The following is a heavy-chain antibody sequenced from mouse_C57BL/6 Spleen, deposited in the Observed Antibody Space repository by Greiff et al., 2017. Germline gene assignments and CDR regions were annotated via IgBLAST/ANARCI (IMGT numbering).Heavy chain of an antibody. J-gene: IGHJ4*01. Sequence: VQLQQSGPELVKPGASVKLSCKASGYAFSSSWMNWVKQRPGKGLEWIGRIYPGDGDTNYNGKFKGKATLTADKSSSTAYMQLSSLTSEDSAVYFCARSYYYGSSYYAMDYWGQGTSVTVSS. CDR1: GYAFSSSW. CDR2: IYPGDGDT. D-gene: IGHD1-1*01. CDR3: ARSYYYGSSYYAMDY. V-gene: IGHV1-82*01.